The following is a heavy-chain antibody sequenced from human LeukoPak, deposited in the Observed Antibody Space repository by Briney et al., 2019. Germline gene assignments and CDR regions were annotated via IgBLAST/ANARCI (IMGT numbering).Heavy chain of an antibody. V-gene: IGHV4-30-4*08. CDR1: GGSISSGDYY. CDR2: IYYSGST. J-gene: IGHJ4*02. Sequence: SQTLSLTCTVSGGSISSGDYYWSWIRQPPGKGLEWIGYIYYSGSTYYNPSLKSRVTISVDTSKNQFSLKLSSVTAADTAVYYCARAPSDIVVVPAAIHWGQGTLVTVSS. CDR3: ARAPSDIVVVPAAIH. D-gene: IGHD2-2*01.